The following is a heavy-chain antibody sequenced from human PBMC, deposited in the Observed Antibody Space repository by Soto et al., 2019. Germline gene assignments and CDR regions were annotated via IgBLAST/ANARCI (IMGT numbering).Heavy chain of an antibody. J-gene: IGHJ4*02. CDR1: GYSISSGYY. V-gene: IGHV4-38-2*01. CDR3: ARVVVVVVAASYYFDY. CDR2: IYHSGST. D-gene: IGHD2-15*01. Sequence: SETLSLTCAVSGYSISSGYYWGWIRQPPGKGLEWIGSIYHSGSTYYNPSLKSRVTISVDTSKNQFSLKLSSVTAADTAVYYCARVVVVVVAASYYFDYWGQGTLVTVSS.